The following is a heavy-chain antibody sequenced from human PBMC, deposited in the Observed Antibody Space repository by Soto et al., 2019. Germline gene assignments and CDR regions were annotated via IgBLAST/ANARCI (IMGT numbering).Heavy chain of an antibody. D-gene: IGHD5-12*01. V-gene: IGHV2-5*01. CDR2: IYWNDDA. J-gene: IGHJ4*02. CDR3: VHDGKLGYTGYDRFDY. CDR1: GFSLSTHEVG. Sequence: SGPTLVNPTQTLTLTCSFSGFSLSTHEVGVVWIRQPPGKALEWLALIYWNDDARYSPSLKNRLTITKDTSKNQVVLTMTNMDPVDTATYYCVHDGKLGYTGYDRFDYWGQGILVTVSS.